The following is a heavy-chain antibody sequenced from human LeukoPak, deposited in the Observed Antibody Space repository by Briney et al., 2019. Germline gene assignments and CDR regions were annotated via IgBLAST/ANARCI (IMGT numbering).Heavy chain of an antibody. D-gene: IGHD3-22*01. V-gene: IGHV3-30-3*01. CDR1: GFTFSIYT. CDR3: ARDGGFSMTGVVIYWYFDL. CDR2: MAYDGSHE. J-gene: IGHJ2*01. Sequence: GRSLRLSCAASGFTFSIYTMHWVRQAPGKGLEWVADMAYDGSHEYYADSVKGRFTISRDNSKNMLYLQMNNLRSEDTAVYYCARDGGFSMTGVVIYWYFDLWGRGTLVSVSP.